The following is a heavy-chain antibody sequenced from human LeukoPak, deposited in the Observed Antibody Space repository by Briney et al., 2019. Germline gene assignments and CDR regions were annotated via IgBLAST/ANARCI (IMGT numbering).Heavy chain of an antibody. CDR1: GFTFSSYW. J-gene: IGHJ6*03. CDR3: ARVVPAVTSPYYYYMDV. V-gene: IGHV3-7*01. CDR2: IKQDGSEK. D-gene: IGHD2-2*01. Sequence: GGSLRLSCAASGFTFSSYWMSWVRQAPGKGLEWVANIKQDGSEKYYVDSVKGRLTISRDNAKNSLYLQMNSLRAEDTAVYYCARVVPAVTSPYYYYMDVWGKGTTVTVSS.